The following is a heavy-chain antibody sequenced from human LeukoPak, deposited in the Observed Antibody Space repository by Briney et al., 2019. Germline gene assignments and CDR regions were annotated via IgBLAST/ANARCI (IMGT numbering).Heavy chain of an antibody. V-gene: IGHV1-2*07. Sequence: ASVTVSFTASGYTFTVYNMHWVRLAPGQGLGRVGGIHPNSGGTNYAHKFQGGLTMTRDTSISTAYMELSRLRSDDTAVYYCARQDRYCSGGSCYSALTRYYYYGMDVWGQGTTVTVSS. D-gene: IGHD2-15*01. J-gene: IGHJ6*02. CDR1: GYTFTVYN. CDR2: IHPNSGGT. CDR3: ARQDRYCSGGSCYSALTRYYYYGMDV.